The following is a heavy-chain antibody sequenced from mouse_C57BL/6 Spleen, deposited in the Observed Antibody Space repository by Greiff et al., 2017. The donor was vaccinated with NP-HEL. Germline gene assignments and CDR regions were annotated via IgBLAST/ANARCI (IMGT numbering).Heavy chain of an antibody. CDR1: GYTFTSYW. Sequence: QVQLQQPGAELVRPGSSVKLSCKASGYTFTSYWMDWVKQRPGQGLEWIGNIYPSDSETHYNQKFKDKATLTVDKSSSTAYMQLSSLTSEDSAVYYCAREELGSIDYWGQGTTLTVSS. V-gene: IGHV1-61*01. D-gene: IGHD4-1*01. CDR3: AREELGSIDY. J-gene: IGHJ2*01. CDR2: IYPSDSET.